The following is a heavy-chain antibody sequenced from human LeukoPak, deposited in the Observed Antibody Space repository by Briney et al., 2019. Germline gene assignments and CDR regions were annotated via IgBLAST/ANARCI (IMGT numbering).Heavy chain of an antibody. CDR2: IRGSGGST. CDR1: GFMFSSYA. J-gene: IGHJ5*02. V-gene: IGHV3-23*01. CDR3: AKNPSYDFWSGYYGGEWFDP. Sequence: GGSLRLSCAASGFMFSSYAMSWVRQAPGKGLEWVSAIRGSGGSTYYADSVKGRFTISRDNSRNTLSLQMSSLRAEDTAVYYCAKNPSYDFWSGYYGGEWFDPWGQGTLVTVSS. D-gene: IGHD3-3*01.